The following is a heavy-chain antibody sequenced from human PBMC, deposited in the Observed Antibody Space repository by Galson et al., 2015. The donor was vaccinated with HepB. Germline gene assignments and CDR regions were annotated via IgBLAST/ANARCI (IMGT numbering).Heavy chain of an antibody. J-gene: IGHJ5*02. D-gene: IGHD3-3*01. Sequence: SCKASGYTFTSYYMHWVRQAPGQGLEWMGIINPSGGSTSYAQKFQGRVTMTRDTSTSTVYMELSSLRSEDTAVYYCARGLRRTYYDFWSGYRTNWFDPWGQGTLVTVSS. CDR2: INPSGGST. CDR3: ARGLRRTYYDFWSGYRTNWFDP. CDR1: GYTFTSYY. V-gene: IGHV1-46*01.